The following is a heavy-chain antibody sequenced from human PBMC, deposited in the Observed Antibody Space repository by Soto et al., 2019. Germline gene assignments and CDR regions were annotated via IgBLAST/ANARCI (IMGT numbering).Heavy chain of an antibody. V-gene: IGHV3-30-3*01. CDR1: GFTFSSYA. CDR3: ARALTLSS. J-gene: IGHJ5*02. D-gene: IGHD2-2*01. CDR2: ISYDGSNK. Sequence: TGGSLRLSCAASGFTFSSYAMHWVRQAPGKGLEWVAVISYDGSNKYYADSVKGRFTISRDNSKNTLYLQMNSLRAEDTAVYYCARALTLSSWGQGTLVTVSS.